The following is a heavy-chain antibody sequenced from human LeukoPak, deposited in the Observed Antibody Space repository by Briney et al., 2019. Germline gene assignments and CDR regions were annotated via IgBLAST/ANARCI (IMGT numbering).Heavy chain of an antibody. D-gene: IGHD3-22*01. CDR3: ARARYYDSSGKSDAFDI. V-gene: IGHV3-30-3*01. CDR1: GFTFSSYA. Sequence: GGSLRLSRAASGFTFSSYAMHWVRQAPGKGLEWVASISYDGSSKYYADSMKGRFTISRDNAKNSLYLQMNSLRDEDTAVYYCARARYYDSSGKSDAFDIWGQGTMVTVSS. J-gene: IGHJ3*02. CDR2: ISYDGSSK.